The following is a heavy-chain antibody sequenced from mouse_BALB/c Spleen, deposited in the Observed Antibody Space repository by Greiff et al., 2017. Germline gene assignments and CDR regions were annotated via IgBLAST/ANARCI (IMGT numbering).Heavy chain of an antibody. J-gene: IGHJ1*01. CDR1: GFTFSDAW. V-gene: IGHV6-6*01. Sequence: EVKLVESGGGLVQPGGSMKLSCAASGFTFSDAWMDWVRQSPEKGLEWVAEIRSKANNHATYYAESVKGRFTISRVDSKSSVYLQMNSLRAEDTGIYYCTTLTTVVAPYWYVDVWGAGTTVTVAS. D-gene: IGHD1-1*01. CDR3: TTLTTVVAPYWYVDV. CDR2: IRSKANNHAT.